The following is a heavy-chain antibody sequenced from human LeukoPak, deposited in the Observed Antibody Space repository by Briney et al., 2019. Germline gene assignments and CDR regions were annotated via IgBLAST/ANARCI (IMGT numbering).Heavy chain of an antibody. D-gene: IGHD6-13*01. CDR3: ARGLTIAAANYYFDN. J-gene: IGHJ4*02. CDR1: GFSFSNYP. Sequence: GRSLRLSCAASGFSFSNYPMHWVRQAPGKGLEWVAVIANDGKDKHNADSVKGRFTISRDNPKNTLYLQMNSLRAEDTAMYYCARGLTIAAANYYFDNWGQGTLVTVSS. CDR2: IANDGKDK. V-gene: IGHV3-30*04.